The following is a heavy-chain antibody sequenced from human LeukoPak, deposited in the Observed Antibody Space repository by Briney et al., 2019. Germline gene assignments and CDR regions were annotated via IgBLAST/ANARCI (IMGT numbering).Heavy chain of an antibody. D-gene: IGHD2-15*01. CDR2: IYYSGST. Sequence: SETLSLTCTVSGGSTSSYYWSWIRQPPGKGLEWIGYIYYSGSTNYNPSLKSRVTISVDTSKNQFSLKLSSVTAADTAVYYCARGVTPAATRSWFDPWGQGTLVTVSS. V-gene: IGHV4-59*01. CDR3: ARGVTPAATRSWFDP. CDR1: GGSTSSYY. J-gene: IGHJ5*02.